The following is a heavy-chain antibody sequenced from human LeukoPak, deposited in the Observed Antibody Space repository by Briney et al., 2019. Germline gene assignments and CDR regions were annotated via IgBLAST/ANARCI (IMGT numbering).Heavy chain of an antibody. CDR1: GGSFSGYY. J-gene: IGHJ4*02. V-gene: IGHV4-34*01. CDR3: ARGRFFARIFDY. D-gene: IGHD6-6*01. CDR2: INHSGST. Sequence: PSETLSLTCAVYGGSFSGYYWSWIRQPPGKGLEWIGEINHSGSTNYNPSLKSRVTISVDTSKNQFSLKLSSVTAADTAVYYCARGRFFARIFDYWGQGTLVTVSS.